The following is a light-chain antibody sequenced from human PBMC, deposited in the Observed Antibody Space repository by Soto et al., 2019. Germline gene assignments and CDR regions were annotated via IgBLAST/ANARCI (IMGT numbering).Light chain of an antibody. CDR3: QQYGSSPT. V-gene: IGKV3-20*01. CDR1: QSVSSNY. CDR2: GAS. Sequence: EIVLTQSPGTLSLSPGERGTLSCRASQSVSSNYLAWYQQKPGQAPRLLIYGASNRATGIPDRFSGSGSGTDFTLTVSRLEPEDFAVYYCQQYGSSPTFGGGTKVEIK. J-gene: IGKJ4*01.